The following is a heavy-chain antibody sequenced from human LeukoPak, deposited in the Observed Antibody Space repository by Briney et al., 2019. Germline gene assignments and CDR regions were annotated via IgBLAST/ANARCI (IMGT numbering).Heavy chain of an antibody. Sequence: ASVKVSCKASGYTFTGDYIHWVRQAPGQGLESMGRINPNSGDTIYAQKFQGRVTMTRDTSISTAYMELSRLTSDDTAVYYCARDRNLYSGSFGSWDQGTLVTVSS. CDR1: GYTFTGDY. D-gene: IGHD1-26*01. V-gene: IGHV1-2*06. CDR2: INPNSGDT. CDR3: ARDRNLYSGSFGS. J-gene: IGHJ4*02.